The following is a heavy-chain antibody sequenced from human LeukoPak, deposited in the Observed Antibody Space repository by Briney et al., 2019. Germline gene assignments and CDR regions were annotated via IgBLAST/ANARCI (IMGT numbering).Heavy chain of an antibody. CDR3: ARAGARYYYYGMDV. CDR2: ISWNSARI. V-gene: IGHV3-9*01. Sequence: GGSLRLSCAASGFTFDDYAMHWVRQVPGRGLEWVSTISWNSARIVYADSVKGRFAISRDNARNSLYLQMNSVRAEDTAVYYCARAGARYYYYGMDVWGQGTTVTVS. J-gene: IGHJ6*02. CDR1: GFTFDDYA. D-gene: IGHD3-10*01.